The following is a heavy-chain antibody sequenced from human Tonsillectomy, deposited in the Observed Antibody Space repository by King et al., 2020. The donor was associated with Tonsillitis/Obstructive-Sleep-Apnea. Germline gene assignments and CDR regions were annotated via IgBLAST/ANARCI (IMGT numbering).Heavy chain of an antibody. V-gene: IGHV3-23*04. CDR2: IIGSGGST. D-gene: IGHD6-13*01. J-gene: IGHJ4*02. CDR1: GFTFSSYA. Sequence: QLVQSGGGLVQPGGSLRLSCAASGFTFSSYAMSWVRQAPGKGLGWVSGIIGSGGSTYYADSVKGRFTISRDNSKNTLYLQMSSLRAEDTAVYYCAKDLSSWYWSYFDYWGQGTLVTVSS. CDR3: AKDLSSWYWSYFDY.